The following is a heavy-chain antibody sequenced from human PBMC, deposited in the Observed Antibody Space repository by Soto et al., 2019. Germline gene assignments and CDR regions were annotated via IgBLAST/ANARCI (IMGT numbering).Heavy chain of an antibody. CDR3: WGGQRVFLWFGEFPLRLALGPRKYFGLDL. CDR1: GGSFNGYY. Sequence: SETLSLTCAVSGGSFNGYYWSWFRQPPGKGLEWLGEIIHSGSTNYNPSLKSRVTISVDTSKNQLSLKLISATAAATAAFYYWGGQRVFLWFGEFPLRLALGPRKYFGLDLWGQGATVTVSS. V-gene: IGHV4-34*12. D-gene: IGHD3-10*01. J-gene: IGHJ6*02. CDR2: IIHSGST.